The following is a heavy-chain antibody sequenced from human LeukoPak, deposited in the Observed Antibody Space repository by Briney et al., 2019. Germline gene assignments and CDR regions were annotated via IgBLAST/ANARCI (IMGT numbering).Heavy chain of an antibody. V-gene: IGHV1-3*01. D-gene: IGHD2-15*01. CDR1: GYTFTNYA. J-gene: IGHJ4*02. CDR3: ARYCSSGSCYSHYFDY. CDR2: INAGNGDT. Sequence: ASVTVSCTASGYTFTNYAIHWVRQAPGQRLEWMGWINAGNGDTKYSQKFQGRVTITRDTSATTAYMDLRGLRSEDTALYYCARYCSSGSCYSHYFDYWGQGTVVTVSA.